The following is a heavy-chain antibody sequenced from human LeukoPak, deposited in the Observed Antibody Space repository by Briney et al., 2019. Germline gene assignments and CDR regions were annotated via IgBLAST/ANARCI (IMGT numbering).Heavy chain of an antibody. CDR3: AKGSGRYGTFFDC. V-gene: IGHV3-9*01. Sequence: GGSLRLSCAASGFTFDDVAMHWVRQAPGKGLEWVSGISWNGGNIYYAGSVKGRFTVSRDNGKNSLYLQMNSLRPDATALYYCAKGSGRYGTFFDCWGPGILVTV. CDR1: GFTFDDVA. J-gene: IGHJ4*02. D-gene: IGHD1-26*01. CDR2: ISWNGGNI.